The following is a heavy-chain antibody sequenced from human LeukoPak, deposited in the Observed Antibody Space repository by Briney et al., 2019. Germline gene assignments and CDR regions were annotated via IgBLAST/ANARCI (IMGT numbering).Heavy chain of an antibody. Sequence: GGSLRLSCAASGFTFSSYGMHWVRQAPGKGLEWVAFIRYDGSNKYYADSVKGRFTISRDNSKNTLYLQMNSLRAEDTAVYYCAKDRPPYGSGKRDLDYWGQGTLVTVSS. D-gene: IGHD3-10*01. V-gene: IGHV3-30*02. J-gene: IGHJ4*02. CDR3: AKDRPPYGSGKRDLDY. CDR1: GFTFSSYG. CDR2: IRYDGSNK.